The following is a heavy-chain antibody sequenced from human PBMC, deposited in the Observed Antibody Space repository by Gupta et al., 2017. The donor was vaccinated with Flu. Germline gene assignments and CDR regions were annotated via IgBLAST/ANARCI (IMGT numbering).Heavy chain of an antibody. CDR1: GGTFSSYA. J-gene: IGHJ3*02. Sequence: QVQLVQSGAEVKKPGSSVKVSCKASGGTFSSYAISWVRQAPGQGLEWMGGIIPILGTANYAQKVQGRVTITADKSTSTAYMELSSLRSEDTAVYYCASSGSDSIPDAFDIWGQGTRVTVSA. V-gene: IGHV1-69*06. CDR2: IIPILGTA. CDR3: ASSGSDSIPDAFDI. D-gene: IGHD1-26*01.